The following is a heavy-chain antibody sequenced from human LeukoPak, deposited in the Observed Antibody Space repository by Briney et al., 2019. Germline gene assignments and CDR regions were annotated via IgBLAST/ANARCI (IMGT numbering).Heavy chain of an antibody. CDR2: ISSSSSYI. D-gene: IGHD5-24*01. V-gene: IGHV3-21*01. J-gene: IGHJ4*02. Sequence: GGSLRLSCAASGFTFSSYSMNWARQAPGKGLEWVSSISSSSSYIYYADSVKGRFTISRDNAKNSLYLQMNSLRAEDTAVYYCARDLDGYNAFDYWGQGTLVTVSS. CDR1: GFTFSSYS. CDR3: ARDLDGYNAFDY.